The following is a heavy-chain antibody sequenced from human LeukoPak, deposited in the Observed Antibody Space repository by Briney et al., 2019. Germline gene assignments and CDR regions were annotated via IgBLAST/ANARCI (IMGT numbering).Heavy chain of an antibody. J-gene: IGHJ4*02. CDR1: GFTFSSYA. Sequence: GGSLRLSCAASGFTFSSYAMHWVRQAPGKGLEWVAVISYDGSNKYYADSVKGRFTISRDNSKNTLYLQMNSLRAEDTAVYYCARSSGSYIFDYWGREPWSPSPQ. CDR3: ARSSGSYIFDY. V-gene: IGHV3-30*04. D-gene: IGHD3-10*01. CDR2: ISYDGSNK.